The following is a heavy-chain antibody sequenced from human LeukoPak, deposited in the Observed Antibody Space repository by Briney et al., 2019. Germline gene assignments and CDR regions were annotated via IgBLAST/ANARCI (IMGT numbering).Heavy chain of an antibody. CDR2: ISGSGGSR. CDR3: ARAKDGDYGPGDF. CDR1: GFTFNDYT. Sequence: GGSLRLSCAGLGFTFNDYTMTWVRQTPEKGLQWVSGISGSGGSRYYAESVKGRFTISRDNAKNSLYLQMNSLRAEDTAVYYCARAKDGDYGPGDFWGQGALVTVSS. J-gene: IGHJ4*02. V-gene: IGHV3-23*01. D-gene: IGHD4-17*01.